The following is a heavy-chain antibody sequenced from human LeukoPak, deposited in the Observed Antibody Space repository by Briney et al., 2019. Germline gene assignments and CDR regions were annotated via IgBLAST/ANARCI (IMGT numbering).Heavy chain of an antibody. D-gene: IGHD3-16*01. V-gene: IGHV3-7*03. Sequence: PGGSLRLSCAASGFRFNTYWMSWVRQAPGKGLEWVANIKQDGNEKYYADSVKGRFTISRDNSKNTLYLQIDTLRAEDTAVYYCAKDAALYPFFIDYWGQGTLVTVSS. CDR1: GFRFNTYW. CDR3: AKDAALYPFFIDY. J-gene: IGHJ4*02. CDR2: IKQDGNEK.